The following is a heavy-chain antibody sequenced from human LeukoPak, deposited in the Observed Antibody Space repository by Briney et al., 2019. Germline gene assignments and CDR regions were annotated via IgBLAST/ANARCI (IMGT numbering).Heavy chain of an antibody. J-gene: IGHJ5*02. CDR2: IYTSGST. CDR1: GGSISSYY. V-gene: IGHV4-4*07. D-gene: IGHD6-13*01. Sequence: SETLSLTCTVSGGSISSYYWSWIRQPAGKGLEWIGRIYTSGSTNYNPSLKSRVTMSVDTSKNQFSLKLSSVTAADTAVYYCARERGVRSSIGYLSWFDAWGQGTLVTVSS. CDR3: ARERGVRSSIGYLSWFDA.